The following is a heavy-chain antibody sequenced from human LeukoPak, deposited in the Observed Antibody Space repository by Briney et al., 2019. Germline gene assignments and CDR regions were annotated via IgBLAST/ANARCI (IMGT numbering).Heavy chain of an antibody. CDR3: ARQSENLVVPGARTSKAFDI. CDR2: IYYSGST. Sequence: SEILSLTCTVSGGSISSSSYYWGWIRQPPGKGLEWIGSIYYSGSTYYNPSLKSRVTISVDTSKNQFSLKLSSVTAADTAVYYCARQSENLVVPGARTSKAFDIWGQGTMVTVSS. CDR1: GGSISSSSYY. J-gene: IGHJ3*02. D-gene: IGHD2-2*01. V-gene: IGHV4-39*01.